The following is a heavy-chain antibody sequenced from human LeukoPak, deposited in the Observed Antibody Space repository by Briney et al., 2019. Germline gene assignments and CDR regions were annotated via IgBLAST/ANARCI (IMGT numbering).Heavy chain of an antibody. J-gene: IGHJ4*02. CDR1: GFTFSSYS. CDR3: AREPLGYCSSTSCHYFDY. Sequence: GGSLRLSCAASGFTFSSYSMNWVRQAPGKGLEWVSSISSSSSYIYYADSVKGRFTISRDNAKNSLYLQMNSLRAEDTAVYYCAREPLGYCSSTSCHYFDYWGQGTLVTVSS. V-gene: IGHV3-21*01. D-gene: IGHD2-2*01. CDR2: ISSSSSYI.